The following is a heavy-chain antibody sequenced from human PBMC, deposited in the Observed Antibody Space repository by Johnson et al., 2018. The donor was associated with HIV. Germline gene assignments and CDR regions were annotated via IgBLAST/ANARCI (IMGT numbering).Heavy chain of an antibody. D-gene: IGHD1-1*01. V-gene: IGHV3-23*03. Sequence: EVQLVESGGGLVQPGGSLRLSCAASGFTFSSYAISWVRQAPGKGLEWVSLISWDGSITSYADSVKGRFTISRDNAKNSLSLQMDSLRDEDMAVYYCARGDGYRRAFDIWGQGTMVTVSS. CDR3: ARGDGYRRAFDI. J-gene: IGHJ3*02. CDR2: ISWDGSIT. CDR1: GFTFSSYA.